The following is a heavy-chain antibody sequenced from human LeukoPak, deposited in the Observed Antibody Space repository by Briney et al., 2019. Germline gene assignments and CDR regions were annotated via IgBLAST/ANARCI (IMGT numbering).Heavy chain of an antibody. CDR1: GYTFDVYY. D-gene: IGHD4-17*01. CDR2: FNPSGGNT. V-gene: IGHV1-46*02. Sequence: ASAKVSCKASGYTFDVYYIHWVRQAPGQGLEWMGIFNPSGGNTNYAQRFQGRVTLTRDTSTTTVYMDLSGLRPEDTAVYYCARGRTVTNDFDLWGRGTLLTVSS. J-gene: IGHJ2*01. CDR3: ARGRTVTNDFDL.